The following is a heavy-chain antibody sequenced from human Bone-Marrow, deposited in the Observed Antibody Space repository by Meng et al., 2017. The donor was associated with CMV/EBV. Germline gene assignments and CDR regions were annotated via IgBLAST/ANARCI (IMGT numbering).Heavy chain of an antibody. CDR3: ATDGWAKWIAVAGMDV. CDR2: MYYSGST. J-gene: IGHJ6*02. Sequence: SETLSLTCTGPGGSISSSSYSWGWIRQSPGKGLEWIGSMYYSGSTYYNPSLKSRVTISADTSKNQFSLKLSSVTAADTAVYYCATDGWAKWIAVAGMDVWGQGTTVTVSS. V-gene: IGHV4-39*02. D-gene: IGHD6-19*01. CDR1: GGSISSSSYS.